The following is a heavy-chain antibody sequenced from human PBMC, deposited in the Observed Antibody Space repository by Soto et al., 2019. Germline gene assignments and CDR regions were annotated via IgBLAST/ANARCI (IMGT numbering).Heavy chain of an antibody. Sequence: PTPTHSLTCAISGGSVSSSSVTWNWIKQSPSRGLEWLGRTYYRSKWYNDYAESVKSRITINPDTSKNQFSLHLNSVTPEDTAVYYGVRLIGNSWLDFWGQGTLVTLSS. CDR3: VRLIGNSWLDF. V-gene: IGHV6-1*01. D-gene: IGHD1-26*01. CDR2: TYYRSKWYN. CDR1: GGSVSSSSVT. J-gene: IGHJ5*01.